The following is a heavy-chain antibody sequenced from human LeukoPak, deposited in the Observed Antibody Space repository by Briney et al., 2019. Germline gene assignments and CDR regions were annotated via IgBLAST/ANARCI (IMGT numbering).Heavy chain of an antibody. D-gene: IGHD5-18*01. CDR2: VYMGGTT. CDR3: ARGLLRDGYTYSYSFDY. Sequence: GGSLGLSCAASGFTVSTNYMNWVRQAPGKGLEWVSVVYMGGTTYYADSVKGRFTISRDITKNTIYLQMNNLRAEDTAVYYCARGLLRDGYTYSYSFDYWGQGTLVTVSS. J-gene: IGHJ4*02. CDR1: GFTVSTNY. V-gene: IGHV3-66*01.